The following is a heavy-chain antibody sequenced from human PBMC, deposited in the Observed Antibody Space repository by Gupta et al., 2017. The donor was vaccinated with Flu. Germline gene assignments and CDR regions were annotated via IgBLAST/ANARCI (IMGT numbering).Heavy chain of an antibody. J-gene: IGHJ5*02. CDR3: ARERRAWHNWLDP. Sequence: STNSYYWGWIRQPPGKGLEWIASVYYSGRTYVNPSLKSRVTISLDTSENQFALKLYYGNDADTAVYYCARERRAWHNWLDPWGQGTLVTVSS. CDR2: VYYSGRT. CDR1: STNSYY. V-gene: IGHV4-39*02.